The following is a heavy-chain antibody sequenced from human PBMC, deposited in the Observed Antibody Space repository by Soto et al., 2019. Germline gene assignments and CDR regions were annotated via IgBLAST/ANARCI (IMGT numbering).Heavy chain of an antibody. CDR2: IWYDGSNK. Sequence: QVQLVESGGGVVQPGRSLRLSCAASGFTFSSYGMHWVRQAPGKGLEWVAVIWYDGSNKYYADSVKGRFTISRDNSKNTLYRQMNSLRAEDTAVYYCARQGVLTGYYTDYWGQGTLVTVSS. V-gene: IGHV3-33*01. CDR1: GFTFSSYG. CDR3: ARQGVLTGYYTDY. J-gene: IGHJ4*02. D-gene: IGHD3-9*01.